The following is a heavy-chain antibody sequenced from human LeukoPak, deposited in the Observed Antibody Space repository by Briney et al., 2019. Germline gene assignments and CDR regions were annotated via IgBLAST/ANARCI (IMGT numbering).Heavy chain of an antibody. Sequence: PSETLSLTCTVSGGSISSYHWSWIRQPPGKGLEWIGYIYYSGSTNYNPSLKSRVTISVDTSKKHFSLKLSSVTAADTAVYYCATARLGSGHEGAFDLWGQGTMVTVSS. CDR3: ATARLGSGHEGAFDL. D-gene: IGHD6-25*01. V-gene: IGHV4-59*01. CDR1: GGSISSYH. J-gene: IGHJ3*01. CDR2: IYYSGST.